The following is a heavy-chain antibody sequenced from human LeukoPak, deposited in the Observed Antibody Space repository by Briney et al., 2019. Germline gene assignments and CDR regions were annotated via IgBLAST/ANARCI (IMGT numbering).Heavy chain of an antibody. CDR3: VRGVGVSIFNYLDP. CDR1: GFTFSSFG. Sequence: GGSLTLSCAASGFTFSSFGMHWVRQAPGKGLEWVAVIWYDASNKYYVDSVKGRFTISRDNSKNTLYLQMNSLRDDDTAVYYCVRGVGVSIFNYLDPWGQGTLVTVSS. CDR2: IWYDASNK. D-gene: IGHD2-21*01. J-gene: IGHJ5*02. V-gene: IGHV3-33*01.